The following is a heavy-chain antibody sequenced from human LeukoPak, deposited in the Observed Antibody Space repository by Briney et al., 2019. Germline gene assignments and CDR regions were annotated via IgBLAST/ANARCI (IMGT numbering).Heavy chain of an antibody. J-gene: IGHJ6*02. D-gene: IGHD2-2*01. Sequence: PGRSLRLSCVASGINFDDYAMHWVRQAPGKGLEWVSGISWNSGKIGYADSVKGRFTISRDNAKNSLYLQMNSLRAEDTALYYCAKDISYCSSTSCYGYYYYGMDVWGQGTTVTVSS. CDR2: ISWNSGKI. V-gene: IGHV3-9*01. CDR3: AKDISYCSSTSCYGYYYYGMDV. CDR1: GINFDDYA.